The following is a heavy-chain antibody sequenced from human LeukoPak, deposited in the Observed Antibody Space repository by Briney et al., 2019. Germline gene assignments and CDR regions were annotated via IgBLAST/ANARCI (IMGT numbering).Heavy chain of an antibody. CDR3: ARDYSSTSCYTGRC. CDR2: ISSSSSYI. CDR1: GLTFSSYS. D-gene: IGHD2-2*02. J-gene: IGHJ4*02. Sequence: GGSLRLSCAASGLTFSSYSMNWVRQAPGKGLEWVSSISSSSSYIYYADSVKGRFTISRDNAKNSLYLQMNSLRAEDTAVYYCARDYSSTSCYTGRCWGQGNLVTVSS. V-gene: IGHV3-21*01.